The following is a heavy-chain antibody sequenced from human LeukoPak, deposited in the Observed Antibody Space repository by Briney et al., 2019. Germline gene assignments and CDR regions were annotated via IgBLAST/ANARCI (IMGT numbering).Heavy chain of an antibody. D-gene: IGHD1-26*01. Sequence: GESLKISCKGSGYSFTSYWIGWVRQMPVKGLEWMGIIYPGDSDTRYSPSFQGQVTISADKSISTAYLQWSSLKASDTAMYYCARQGWELLKGGAFDIWGQGTMVTVSS. CDR3: ARQGWELLKGGAFDI. CDR2: IYPGDSDT. V-gene: IGHV5-51*01. CDR1: GYSFTSYW. J-gene: IGHJ3*02.